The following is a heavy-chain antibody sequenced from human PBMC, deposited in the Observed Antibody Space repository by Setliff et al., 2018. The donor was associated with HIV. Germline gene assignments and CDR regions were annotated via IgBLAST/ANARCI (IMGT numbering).Heavy chain of an antibody. D-gene: IGHD2-2*01. CDR3: ARLDCSSSSGSVDY. Sequence: ASETLSLTCTVSGGSFTTYYWSWLRQPPGKELEWIGYFYTSGSTNYNPSLKSRVTISIDTSKNQFSLKLNAVTAADTAVYYCARLDCSSSSGSVDYWGQGTLVTVSS. CDR1: GGSFTTYY. CDR2: FYTSGST. J-gene: IGHJ4*02. V-gene: IGHV4-4*09.